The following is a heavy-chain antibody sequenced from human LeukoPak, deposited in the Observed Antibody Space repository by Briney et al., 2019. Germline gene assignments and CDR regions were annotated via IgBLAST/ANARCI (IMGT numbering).Heavy chain of an antibody. V-gene: IGHV3-21*01. CDR2: ISSSSSYI. J-gene: IGHJ4*02. CDR1: GFTFSSYS. D-gene: IGHD3-10*01. Sequence: PGGSLRLSCAASGFTFSSYSMNWVRQAPGKGLEWVSSISSSSSYIYYADSVKGRFTISRDNAKNSLYLQMNSLRAEDTAVYYCATKPGGYYYGSGTKRTYFDYWGQGTLVTVSS. CDR3: ATKPGGYYYGSGTKRTYFDY.